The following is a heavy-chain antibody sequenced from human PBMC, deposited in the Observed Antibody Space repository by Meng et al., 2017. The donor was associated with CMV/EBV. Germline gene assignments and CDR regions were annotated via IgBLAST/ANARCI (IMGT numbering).Heavy chain of an antibody. CDR3: ARDLPPGYYYGMDV. D-gene: IGHD3-10*01. Sequence: EPLSLTCAASGFTFSSYWMSWVRQAPGKGLEWVANIKQDGSEKYYVDSVKGRFTISRDNAKNSLYLQMNSLRAEDTAVYYCARDLPPGYYYGMDVWGQGTTVTVSS. CDR2: IKQDGSEK. CDR1: GFTFSSYW. J-gene: IGHJ6*02. V-gene: IGHV3-7*01.